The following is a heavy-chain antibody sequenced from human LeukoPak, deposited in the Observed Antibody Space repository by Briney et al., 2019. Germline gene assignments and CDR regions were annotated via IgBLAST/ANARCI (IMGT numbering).Heavy chain of an antibody. CDR1: GFIFSNYA. D-gene: IGHD3-22*01. Sequence: GGSLRLSCAASGFIFSNYAMSWVRQAPGKGLEWVSAIGGSGGSTFYADSVKGRFTISRDNSRKTPYLQMNSLRAEDTAVYYCAKTGGHYYDSSASYYPDYWGQGTLVTVSS. CDR2: IGGSGGST. V-gene: IGHV3-23*01. CDR3: AKTGGHYYDSSASYYPDY. J-gene: IGHJ4*02.